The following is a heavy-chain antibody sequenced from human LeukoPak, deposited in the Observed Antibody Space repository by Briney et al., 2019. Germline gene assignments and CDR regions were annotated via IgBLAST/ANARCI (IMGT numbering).Heavy chain of an antibody. J-gene: IGHJ4*02. CDR1: GFTLSSYA. V-gene: IGHV3-23*01. CDR2: ISGSGGST. D-gene: IGHD1-26*01. Sequence: GGSLRLSCAASGFTLSSYAMSWVRQAPGKGLEWVSAISGSGGSTYYADSVKGRFTISRDNSKNTLYLQMNSLGAEDTAVYYCAKDFSGSYSSLPYYFDYCGQGTLVTVSS. CDR3: AKDFSGSYSSLPYYFDY.